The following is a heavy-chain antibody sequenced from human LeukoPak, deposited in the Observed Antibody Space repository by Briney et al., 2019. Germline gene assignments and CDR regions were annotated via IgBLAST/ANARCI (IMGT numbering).Heavy chain of an antibody. J-gene: IGHJ4*02. CDR2: ISAYNGNT. CDR1: GYTFTSYG. V-gene: IGHV1-18*01. Sequence: ASVKVSCKASGYTFTSYGISWVRQAPGQGLEWMGWISAYNGNTNYAQKLQGRVTMTTDTSTSTAYMELRSLRSDDTAVYYCARDSSSWYRSYYFDYWGQGTLVTVSS. D-gene: IGHD6-13*01. CDR3: ARDSSSWYRSYYFDY.